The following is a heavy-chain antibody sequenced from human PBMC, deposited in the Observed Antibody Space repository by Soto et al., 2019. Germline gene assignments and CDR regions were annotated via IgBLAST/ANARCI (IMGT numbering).Heavy chain of an antibody. J-gene: IGHJ3*02. D-gene: IGHD3-22*01. CDR3: TINYYDTSGYSIDI. CDR2: SRNKDNSYNT. Sequence: QPGGSLRLSCAASGFTFSAHYMDWVRQAPEKGLEWVGRSRNKDNSYNTEYAASVKGRFTLSRDDSKSSLYLQMNSLKTEDTAVYYCTINYYDTSGYSIDIWGQGTMVTV. V-gene: IGHV3-72*01. CDR1: GFTFSAHY.